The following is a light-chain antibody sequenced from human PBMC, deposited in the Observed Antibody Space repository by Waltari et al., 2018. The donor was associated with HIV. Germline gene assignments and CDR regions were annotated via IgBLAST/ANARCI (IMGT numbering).Light chain of an antibody. CDR2: KNN. V-gene: IGLV1-47*01. CDR1: NSNIGSNY. Sequence: QSVLTQPPSASGTPGQRATISCFGSNSNIGSNYVYGYQQLPAMTPTLLNYKNNQRTSGVPDRVSGSKCGTSASLAISRLRSEDEADYYCAAWDDRLNLVFGGGTKLTVL. J-gene: IGLJ2*01. CDR3: AAWDDRLNLV.